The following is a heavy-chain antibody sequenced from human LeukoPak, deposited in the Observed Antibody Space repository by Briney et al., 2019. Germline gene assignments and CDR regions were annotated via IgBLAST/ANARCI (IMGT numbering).Heavy chain of an antibody. CDR1: GDSIGSYF. V-gene: IGHV4-59*01. J-gene: IGHJ6*02. D-gene: IGHD2-2*01. CDR2: IYHSGST. Sequence: SETLSLTCTVSGDSIGSYFWSWSRQSPGKGLECIGHIYHSGSTNYNPSLKSRVSISVDTSKNQFSLKLTSVTSADTAVYYCARDGPAYTSRWYDYYYGLDVWGQGTTVTVSS. CDR3: ARDGPAYTSRWYDYYYGLDV.